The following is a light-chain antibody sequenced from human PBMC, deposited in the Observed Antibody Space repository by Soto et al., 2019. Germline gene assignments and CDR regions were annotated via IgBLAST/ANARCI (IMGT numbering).Light chain of an antibody. Sequence: QSVLTQPPSVSEAPRQRVTISCSGSSSNIGNNGVNWYQQLPGKAPKLLIYYDDLLPSGVSDRFSGSKSGTSASLAISGLQSEDEADYYCAAWDDSLNGYVFGSGTKVTVL. CDR2: YDD. V-gene: IGLV1-36*01. CDR1: SSNIGNNG. CDR3: AAWDDSLNGYV. J-gene: IGLJ1*01.